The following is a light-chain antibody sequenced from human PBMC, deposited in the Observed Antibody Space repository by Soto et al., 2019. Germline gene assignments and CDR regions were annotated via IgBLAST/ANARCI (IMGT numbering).Light chain of an antibody. CDR2: AAS. V-gene: IGKV1-27*01. CDR3: QKYNSATRT. J-gene: IGKJ1*01. Sequence: DIQMTQSPSSLSASVGDRVTITCRASQGISNYLACYQQKPGKVPKLLIYAASTLQSGVPSRFSGSGSGTDFTLTNSSLQTEDVATYYCQKYNSATRTFDQGTKVEIK. CDR1: QGISNY.